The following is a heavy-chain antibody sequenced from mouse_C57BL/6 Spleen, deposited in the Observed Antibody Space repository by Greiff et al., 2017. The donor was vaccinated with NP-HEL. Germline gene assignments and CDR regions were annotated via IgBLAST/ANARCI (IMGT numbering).Heavy chain of an antibody. Sequence: EVMLVESGGGLVQPGGSLSLSCAASGFTFTDYYMSWVRQPPGKALEWVGFIRNKANGYTTEYSASVKGRFTISRDNSQSILYLQMNALRAEDSATYYCARGSTGTPFAYWGQGTLVTVSA. D-gene: IGHD4-1*02. V-gene: IGHV7-3*01. CDR2: IRNKANGYTT. CDR3: ARGSTGTPFAY. CDR1: GFTFTDYY. J-gene: IGHJ3*01.